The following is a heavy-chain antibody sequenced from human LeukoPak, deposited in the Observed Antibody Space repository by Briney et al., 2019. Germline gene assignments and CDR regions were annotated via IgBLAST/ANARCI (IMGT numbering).Heavy chain of an antibody. J-gene: IGHJ2*01. CDR2: ISSSGDST. D-gene: IGHD3/OR15-3a*01. V-gene: IGHV3-23*01. Sequence: GGSLRLSCAASGFILTNYGMTWVRQAPGKGLQWVSTISSSGDSTCYANSVKGRFTISRDNSKNTVYLQMNSLRAEDTAVYYCAKDPSVLGTGWYFDLWGRGTLVTVSS. CDR1: GFILTNYG. CDR3: AKDPSVLGTGWYFDL.